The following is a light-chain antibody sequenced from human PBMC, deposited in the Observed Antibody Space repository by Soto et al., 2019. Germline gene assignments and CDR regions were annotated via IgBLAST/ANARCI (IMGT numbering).Light chain of an antibody. Sequence: QTVVTQPRSVSGSPGQSVTISCAGTSSDVGAYNFVSWYQQHPGKAPKLMIYDVSKRPSGVPDRFSGSKSGNTASLTISGLQAEDEADYYCCSYAGSYTWVVGTGTKLTVL. CDR2: DVS. CDR3: CSYAGSYTWV. CDR1: SSDVGAYNF. J-gene: IGLJ1*01. V-gene: IGLV2-11*01.